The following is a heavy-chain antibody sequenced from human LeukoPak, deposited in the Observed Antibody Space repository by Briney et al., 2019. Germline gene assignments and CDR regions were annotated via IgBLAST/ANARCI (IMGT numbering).Heavy chain of an antibody. J-gene: IGHJ4*02. D-gene: IGHD6-6*01. CDR2: TSAYNGNT. V-gene: IGHV1-18*01. CDR1: GYTFTNYG. CDR3: ARGPSCVASRQDY. Sequence: ASVKVSCKASGYTFTNYGINWVRQAPGQGLEWMGWTSAYNGNTNYAQKVQVRVSMTTDTSTSTAYVELRSLRSDDTAVYYCARGPSCVASRQDYWRQGTLVTVSS.